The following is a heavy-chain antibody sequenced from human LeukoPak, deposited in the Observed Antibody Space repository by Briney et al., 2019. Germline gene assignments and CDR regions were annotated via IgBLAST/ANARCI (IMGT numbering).Heavy chain of an antibody. V-gene: IGHV3-74*01. D-gene: IGHD5-12*01. CDR3: PRDGGYDDAFDI. J-gene: IGHJ3*02. CDR1: GFTFSSYW. CDR2: INSDGSST. Sequence: GGSLRLSCAASGFTFSSYWMHWVRQAPGKGLVWVSRINSDGSSTSYADSVKGRFTISRDNAKNTLYLQMNSLRAEDTAVYYCPRDGGYDDAFDIWGQGTMVTVSS.